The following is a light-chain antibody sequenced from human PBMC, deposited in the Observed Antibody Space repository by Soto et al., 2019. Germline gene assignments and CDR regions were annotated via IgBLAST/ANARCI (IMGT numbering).Light chain of an antibody. CDR1: QSVSTN. J-gene: IGKJ5*01. Sequence: EIVLTQSPGTLSLSPGDRATLSCRASQSVSTNNFAWYQQKPGQAPRLLIYGASTRATGIPARFSGSGSGTEFTLTISSLQSEDFAVYYCQQYNNWPPITFGQGTRLEIK. CDR3: QQYNNWPPIT. CDR2: GAS. V-gene: IGKV3-15*01.